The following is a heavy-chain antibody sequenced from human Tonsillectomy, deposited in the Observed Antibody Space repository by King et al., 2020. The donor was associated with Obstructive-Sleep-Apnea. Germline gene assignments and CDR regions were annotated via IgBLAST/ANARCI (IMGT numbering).Heavy chain of an antibody. J-gene: IGHJ4*02. D-gene: IGHD2-21*02. CDR1: GFTFSNAW. V-gene: IGHV3-15*01. CDR3: TIDRHVVVVTFDS. Sequence: VQLVESGGGLVKPGGSLRLSCAASGFTFSNAWMSWVRQAPGKGLEWVGRIKSRTDGGTTDYVAPVKGRFTISRDDSKNTLYLQMNSLTREDTAVYYCTIDRHVVVVTFDSGGQGTLVTVSA. CDR2: IKSRTDGGTT.